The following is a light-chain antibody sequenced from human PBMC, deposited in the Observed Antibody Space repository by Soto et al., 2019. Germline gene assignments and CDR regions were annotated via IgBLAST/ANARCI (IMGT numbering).Light chain of an antibody. J-gene: IGLJ2*01. CDR1: SNDVGGHSH. CDR3: CSYADTNTLI. Sequence: QSALTQPRSVSGSPGQSVTISCTGTSNDVGGHSHVSWYQQHPGKAPKVMIYDVTKRPSGVPDRFSGSKSGNTASLTISGLQAEDEAEYHCCSYADTNTLIFGGGTQLTVL. V-gene: IGLV2-11*01. CDR2: DVT.